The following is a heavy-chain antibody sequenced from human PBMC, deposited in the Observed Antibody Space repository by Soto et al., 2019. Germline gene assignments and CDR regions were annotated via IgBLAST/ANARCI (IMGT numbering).Heavy chain of an antibody. Sequence: QVQLQESGPGLVKPSETLSLTCTVSGASISGYYWSWIRKSAGTGLEWIGRIYATGTTDYNPSLKSRVMMSVDTSKKQVSLRLRSVTAADTAVYYCVRDGTKTLRDWFDPWGQGISVTVSS. V-gene: IGHV4-4*07. CDR3: VRDGTKTLRDWFDP. D-gene: IGHD1-1*01. CDR2: IYATGTT. CDR1: GASISGYY. J-gene: IGHJ5*02.